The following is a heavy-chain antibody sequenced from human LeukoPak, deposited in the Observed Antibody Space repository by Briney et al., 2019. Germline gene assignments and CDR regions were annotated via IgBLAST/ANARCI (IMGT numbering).Heavy chain of an antibody. CDR2: TYYTSQWYY. Sequence: SQTLSLTCVISGDSASSNIATWNWIRQSPSRGLEWLGRTYYTSQWYYDYAVSVRSRITINPDPSKNQFSLQLSSVTPEDTAVYFCARERSSWYYLDYWGQGMLVTVSS. J-gene: IGHJ4*02. D-gene: IGHD6-13*01. V-gene: IGHV6-1*01. CDR3: ARERSSWYYLDY. CDR1: GDSASSNIAT.